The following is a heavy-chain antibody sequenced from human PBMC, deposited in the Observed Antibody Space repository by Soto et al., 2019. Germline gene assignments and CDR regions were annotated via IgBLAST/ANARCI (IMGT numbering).Heavy chain of an antibody. CDR2: ISYDGSNK. J-gene: IGHJ6*03. V-gene: IGHV3-30*18. D-gene: IGHD2-2*01. Sequence: SLSDPTGRLSCRDCGMHWVRQAPVKELEWVAVISYDGSNKYYADSVKGRFTISRDNSKNTLYLQMNSLRAEDTAVYYCAKDSLSCSSTSCYSPYYYYYSMDVWGKGPPVTVSS. CDR3: AKDSLSCSSTSCYSPYYYYYSMDV. CDR1: RLSCRDCG.